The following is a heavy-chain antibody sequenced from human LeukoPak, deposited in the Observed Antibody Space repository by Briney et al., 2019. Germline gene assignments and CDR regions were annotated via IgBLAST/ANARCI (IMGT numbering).Heavy chain of an antibody. CDR2: ISSSSSYI. Sequence: GGSLRLSCAASGFTFSSYSMNWVRQAPGKGLEWVSSISSSSSYIYYADSVKGRFTISRDNAKNSLYLQMNSLRAEDTAVYYCARVTMVRGIDYWGQGTLVTVSS. D-gene: IGHD3-10*01. V-gene: IGHV3-21*01. J-gene: IGHJ4*02. CDR1: GFTFSSYS. CDR3: ARVTMVRGIDY.